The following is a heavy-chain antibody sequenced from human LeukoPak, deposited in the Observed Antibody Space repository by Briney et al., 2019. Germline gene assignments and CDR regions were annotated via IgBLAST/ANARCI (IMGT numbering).Heavy chain of an antibody. V-gene: IGHV4-61*10. CDR2: IYYSGDT. J-gene: IGHJ4*02. D-gene: IGHD3-22*01. Sequence: SETLSLTCTVSGNSISSGDNYWSWIRQPAGKGLEWIGYIYYSGDTAYNPSLKSRVTMSVDTSKNRFSLKLSSVTAADTAVYYCARDFSSRYDSSGPFDYWGQGTLVTVSS. CDR1: GNSISSGDNY. CDR3: ARDFSSRYDSSGPFDY.